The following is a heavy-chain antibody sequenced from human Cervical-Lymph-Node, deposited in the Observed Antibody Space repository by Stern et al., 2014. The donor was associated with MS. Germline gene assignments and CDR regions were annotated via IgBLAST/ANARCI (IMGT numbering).Heavy chain of an antibody. Sequence: EVQLVESGAEVRKPGESLTISCLASGYSFYSYWIGWVRQMPGKGLEWMGIIYPGESDIRYSPSFQGQVTISADKSINTAYLQWSSLKASDTAMYYCARRGVTTRFDYWGQGTLVTVSS. V-gene: IGHV5-51*01. J-gene: IGHJ4*02. D-gene: IGHD3-3*01. CDR1: GYSFYSYW. CDR2: IYPGESDI. CDR3: ARRGVTTRFDY.